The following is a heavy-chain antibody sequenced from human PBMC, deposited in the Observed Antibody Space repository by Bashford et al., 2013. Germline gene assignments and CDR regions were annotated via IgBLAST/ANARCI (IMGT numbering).Heavy chain of an antibody. CDR3: ARQPYSGYDCRFDY. D-gene: IGHD5-12*01. CDR2: IYYSGST. Sequence: WIRQPPGKGLEWIGYIYYSGSTNYNPSLNSRVTISVDTSKNQFSLQLNSVTPEDTAVYYCARQPYSGYDCRFDYWGQGNPGHRLL. J-gene: IGHJ4*02. V-gene: IGHV4-59*12.